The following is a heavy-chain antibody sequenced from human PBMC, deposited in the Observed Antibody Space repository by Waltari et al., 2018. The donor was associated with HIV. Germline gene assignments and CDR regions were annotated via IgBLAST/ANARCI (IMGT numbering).Heavy chain of an antibody. V-gene: IGHV4-34*02. D-gene: IGHD6-25*01. Sequence: QVRLQQWGTGLLKPSDTLSLTCAVYGGSFSGYSWSWIRQSPEGGLEWIGEINHIGSATYNPSLKSLFTMSVDTSKNQFSLKMKAVTAADTSIFYCARGGGTSGHERYYDSWGQGTLVTVSS. J-gene: IGHJ4*02. CDR1: GGSFSGYS. CDR2: INHIGSA. CDR3: ARGGGTSGHERYYDS.